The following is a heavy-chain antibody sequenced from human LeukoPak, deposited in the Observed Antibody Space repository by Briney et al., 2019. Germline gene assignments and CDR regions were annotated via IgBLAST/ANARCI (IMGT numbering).Heavy chain of an antibody. Sequence: GRSLRLSCAASGFTFSSYSMNWVRQAPGKGLEWVSSISSSSSYIYYADSVKGRFTISRDNAKNSLYLQMNSLRAEDTAVYYCARDSGYLYRPYTSFDIWGQGTMVTVSS. J-gene: IGHJ3*02. D-gene: IGHD2-2*02. CDR1: GFTFSSYS. CDR2: ISSSSSYI. V-gene: IGHV3-21*01. CDR3: ARDSGYLYRPYTSFDI.